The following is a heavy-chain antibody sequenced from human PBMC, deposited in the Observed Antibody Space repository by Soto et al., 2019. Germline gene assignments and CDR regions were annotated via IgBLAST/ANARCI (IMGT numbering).Heavy chain of an antibody. J-gene: IGHJ4*02. V-gene: IGHV4-34*01. D-gene: IGHD6-13*01. Sequence: ASDTLSLTCAVYGGSISGYYWSWIRQPPGKGLEWIGEINHSGSTNYNPSLKSRVTISVDTSKNQFSLKLSSVTAADTAVYYCRLSWYYFDYWGQGALVNVSS. CDR2: INHSGST. CDR3: RLSWYYFDY. CDR1: GGSISGYY.